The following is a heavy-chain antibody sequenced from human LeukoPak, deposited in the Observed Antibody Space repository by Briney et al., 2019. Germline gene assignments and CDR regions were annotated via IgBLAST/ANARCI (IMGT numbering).Heavy chain of an antibody. CDR2: INHSGST. D-gene: IGHD3-9*01. V-gene: IGHV4-34*01. Sequence: PSETLSLTCAVYGGSFSGYYWSWIRQPPGKGLEWIGEINHSGSTNYNPSLKSRVTISVDTSKNQFSLKLSSVTAADTAVYYCARDLDYDILTGYTDYWGQGTLVTVSS. CDR3: ARDLDYDILTGYTDY. J-gene: IGHJ4*02. CDR1: GGSFSGYY.